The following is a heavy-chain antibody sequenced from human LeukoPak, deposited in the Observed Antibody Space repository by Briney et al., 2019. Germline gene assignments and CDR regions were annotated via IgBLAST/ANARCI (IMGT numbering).Heavy chain of an antibody. CDR2: IIPIFGTA. V-gene: IGHV1-69*13. D-gene: IGHD3-22*01. J-gene: IGHJ4*02. CDR1: GGTFSSYA. Sequence: SVKVSCTASGGTFSSYAISWVRQAPGQGLEWMGGIIPIFGTANYAQKFQGRVTITADESTSTAYMELSSLRSEDTAVYYCARGYYYDSSGYPYGVFDYWGQGTLVTVSS. CDR3: ARGYYYDSSGYPYGVFDY.